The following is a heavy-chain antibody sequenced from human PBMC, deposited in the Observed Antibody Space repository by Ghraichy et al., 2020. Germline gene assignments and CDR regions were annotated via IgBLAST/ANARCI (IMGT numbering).Heavy chain of an antibody. CDR2: INPNSGGT. J-gene: IGHJ6*02. CDR3: ARVAPYYDFWSGYYNYYYYYGMDV. Sequence: ASVKVSCKASGYTFTGYYMHWVRQAPGQGLEWMGWINPNSGGTNYAQKFQGRVTITRDTSISTAYMELSRLRSDDTAVYYCARVAPYYDFWSGYYNYYYYYGMDVWGQGTTVTVSS. D-gene: IGHD3-3*01. V-gene: IGHV1-2*02. CDR1: GYTFTGYY.